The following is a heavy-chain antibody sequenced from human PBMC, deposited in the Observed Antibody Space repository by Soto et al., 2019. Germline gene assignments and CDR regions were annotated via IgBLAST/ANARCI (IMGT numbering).Heavy chain of an antibody. CDR1: GGSFSGYY. J-gene: IGHJ4*02. CDR3: ARGRRMITFGGVIVPLVPFLDY. Sequence: NPSETLFLTCGVYGGSFSGYYCSWIRQPPGKGLEWIGEINHSGSTNYNPSLKSRVTISVDTSKNQFSLKLSSVTAADTAVYYCARGRRMITFGGVIVPLVPFLDYWGQGTLVTVSS. CDR2: INHSGST. V-gene: IGHV4-34*01. D-gene: IGHD3-16*02.